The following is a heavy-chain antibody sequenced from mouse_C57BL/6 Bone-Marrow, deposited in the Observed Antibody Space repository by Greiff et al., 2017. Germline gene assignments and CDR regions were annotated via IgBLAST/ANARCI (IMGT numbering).Heavy chain of an antibody. CDR1: GYTFTSYW. CDR3: TRGPIYDGYSPFDY. V-gene: IGHV1-5*01. CDR2: IYPGNSDT. J-gene: IGHJ2*01. D-gene: IGHD2-3*01. Sequence: VQLQQSGTVLARPGASVKMSCKTSGYTFTSYWMPWVKQRPVQGLEWIGAIYPGNSDTSYNQKFKGKAKLTAVTSASTAYMELSSLTNEDSAVYYCTRGPIYDGYSPFDYWGQGTTLTVSS.